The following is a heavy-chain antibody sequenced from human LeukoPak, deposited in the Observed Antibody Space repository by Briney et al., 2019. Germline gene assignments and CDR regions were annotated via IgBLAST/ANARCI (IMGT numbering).Heavy chain of an antibody. J-gene: IGHJ3*02. Sequence: SETLSLTCTVSGGSISSSSYYWGWIRQPPGKGLEWIGSIYYSGSTYYHPSLKSRVTISVDTSKNQFSLKLSSVTAADTTVYYCARRAMIKGFDIWGQGTMVTVSS. D-gene: IGHD3-22*01. V-gene: IGHV4-39*01. CDR2: IYYSGST. CDR1: GGSISSSSYY. CDR3: ARRAMIKGFDI.